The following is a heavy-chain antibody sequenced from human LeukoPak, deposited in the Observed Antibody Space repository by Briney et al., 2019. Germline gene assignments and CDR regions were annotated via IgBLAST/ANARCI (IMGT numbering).Heavy chain of an antibody. Sequence: GRSLRLSCAASGFSFNSYAMHWARQAPGKGLEWVAVISYDGSNKDYADSVKGRFTISRDKSKNTLYLQMSSLRAEDTAVYYCARDLSYSLEYWGQGTLVTVSS. CDR2: ISYDGSNK. V-gene: IGHV3-30-3*01. CDR3: ARDLSYSLEY. D-gene: IGHD3-10*01. J-gene: IGHJ4*02. CDR1: GFSFNSYA.